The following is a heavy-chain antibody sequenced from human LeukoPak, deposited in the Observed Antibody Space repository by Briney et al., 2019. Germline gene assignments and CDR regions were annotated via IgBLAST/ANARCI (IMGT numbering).Heavy chain of an antibody. CDR2: IVVGSGNT. J-gene: IGHJ4*02. D-gene: IGHD1-1*01. V-gene: IGHV1-58*01. CDR1: GFTFTSSA. Sequence: SVKVSCKASGFTFTSSAVQWVRQARGQRLEWIGWIVVGSGNTNYAQKFQERVTITRDMSTSTAYMELSSLRSEDTAVYYCVARRYNWNGSDYWGQGTLVTVSS. CDR3: VARRYNWNGSDY.